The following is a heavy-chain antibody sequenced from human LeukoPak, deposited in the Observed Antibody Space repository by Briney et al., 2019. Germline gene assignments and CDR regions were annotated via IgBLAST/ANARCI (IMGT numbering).Heavy chain of an antibody. CDR2: IKQDGSEK. D-gene: IGHD6-19*01. V-gene: IGHV3-7*01. J-gene: IGHJ4*02. CDR3: ARDHTVDGLVFDY. Sequence: QPGGSLRLSCAASGFTFSDFWMNWVRQAPGKGLEWVASIKQDGSEKYYVDSVKGRFSISRDNAKNSLHLQMNSLRAEDTAAYYCARDHTVDGLVFDYWGQGILVTVSS. CDR1: GFTFSDFW.